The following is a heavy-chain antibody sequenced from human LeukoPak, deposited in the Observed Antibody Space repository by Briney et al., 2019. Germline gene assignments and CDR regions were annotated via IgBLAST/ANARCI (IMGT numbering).Heavy chain of an antibody. CDR3: ARVGDHYHWYIDL. D-gene: IGHD3-10*01. CDR2: FYSGGTT. CDR1: GFTFSSYG. J-gene: IGHJ2*01. V-gene: IGHV3-53*01. Sequence: PGRSLRLSCAASGFTFSSYGMHWVRQAPGKGLEWVSIFYSGGTTYYADSVKGRFTVSRDSSKNTLYLHINNLRAEDTAVYYCARVGDHYHWYIDLWGRGALVTASS.